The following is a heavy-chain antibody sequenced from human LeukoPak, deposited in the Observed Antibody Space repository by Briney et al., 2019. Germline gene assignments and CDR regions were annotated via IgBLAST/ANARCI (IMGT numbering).Heavy chain of an antibody. D-gene: IGHD3-9*01. Sequence: SETLSLTCTVSGGSISSYSWTWIRQPPGKGLEWIGFIDYSGGRNCNPSLKSRVTISADPSKNQFSLNLTSVTAADTAVYFCARDHPVADWAADIWGRGTMVTVSS. CDR2: IDYSGGR. CDR3: ARDHPVADWAADI. CDR1: GGSISSYS. J-gene: IGHJ3*02. V-gene: IGHV4-59*01.